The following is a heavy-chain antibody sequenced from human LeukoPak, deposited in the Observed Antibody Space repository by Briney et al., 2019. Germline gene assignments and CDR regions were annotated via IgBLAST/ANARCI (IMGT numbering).Heavy chain of an antibody. CDR1: GFTFSSYS. CDR3: AKPSPGGNHFDY. J-gene: IGHJ4*02. CDR2: ISSTSSTI. D-gene: IGHD4-23*01. Sequence: GALRLSCAASGFTFSSYSMNWVRQAPGKGLEWVSYISSTSSTIYYADSVKGRFTILRDTSKNTLYLQMNSLRADDTALYYCAKPSPGGNHFDYWGQGTLVTVSS. V-gene: IGHV3-48*01.